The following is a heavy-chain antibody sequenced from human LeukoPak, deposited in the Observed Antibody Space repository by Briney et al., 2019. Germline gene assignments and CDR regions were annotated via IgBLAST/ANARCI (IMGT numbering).Heavy chain of an antibody. J-gene: IGHJ4*02. D-gene: IGHD6-13*01. CDR3: ARINMRGFGSSWYWVRSDFDY. CDR2: INPNSGGT. V-gene: IGHV1-2*02. Sequence: GASVTVSCKASGYTFTGYYMHWVRQAPGQGLEWMGWINPNSGGTNYAQKFQGRVTMTRDTSISTAYMELSRLRSDDTAVYYCARINMRGFGSSWYWVRSDFDYWGQGTLVTVSS. CDR1: GYTFTGYY.